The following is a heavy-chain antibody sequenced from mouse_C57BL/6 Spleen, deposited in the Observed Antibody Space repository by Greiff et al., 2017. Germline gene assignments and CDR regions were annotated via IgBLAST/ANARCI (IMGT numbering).Heavy chain of an antibody. CDR1: GFSFNTYA. D-gene: IGHD2-2*01. V-gene: IGHV10-1*01. Sequence: EVMLVESGGGLVQPKGSLKLSCAASGFSFNTYAMNWVRQAPGKGLEWVARIRSKSNNYATYYADSVKDRFTISRDDSESMLYLQMNNLKTEDTAMYYCVRHYGYYFDVWGTGTTVTVSS. J-gene: IGHJ1*03. CDR3: VRHYGYYFDV. CDR2: IRSKSNNYAT.